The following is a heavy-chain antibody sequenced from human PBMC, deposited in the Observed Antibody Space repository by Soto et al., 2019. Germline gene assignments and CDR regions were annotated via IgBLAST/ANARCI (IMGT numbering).Heavy chain of an antibody. V-gene: IGHV3-7*01. CDR3: ARPERNSKYHPLLS. J-gene: IGHJ4*02. Sequence: GSLRLSCIASGFSFGNDWMGWVRQAPGKGLEWVANIKEDGSEKFSVDSVRGQFTISRDNAKNSLYLQMNSLRADDTAVYYCARPERNSKYHPLLSWGQGTLVTVSS. CDR2: IKEDGSEK. D-gene: IGHD1-1*01. CDR1: GFSFGNDW.